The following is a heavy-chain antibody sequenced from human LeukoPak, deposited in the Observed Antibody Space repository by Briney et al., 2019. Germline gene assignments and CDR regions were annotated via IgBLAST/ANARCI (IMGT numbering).Heavy chain of an antibody. D-gene: IGHD3-3*01. CDR1: GFTFSSYG. V-gene: IGHV3-30*18. CDR3: AKLPDRFAFDI. CDR2: VSYDGSNK. Sequence: GGSLRLSCAASGFTFSSYGMHWVRQAPGKGLEWVAIVSYDGSNKYYADSVKGRFTISRDNSENTLYLQMDSLRPDDTAVYYCAKLPDRFAFDIWGQGTMVTVSS. J-gene: IGHJ3*02.